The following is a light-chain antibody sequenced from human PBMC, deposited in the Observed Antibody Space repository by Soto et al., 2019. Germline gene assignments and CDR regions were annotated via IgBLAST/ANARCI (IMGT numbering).Light chain of an antibody. CDR3: QQDYSTLLT. Sequence: DIQMTQSPSSLSASVGDRVTITCRASQSISSYLNWYQQKPGKAPKLLIYAASSLQSGVPSRFSGSGSGTDFTLTISSLQPEDFETYLCQQDYSTLLTFGGGTKVEIK. V-gene: IGKV1-39*01. CDR1: QSISSY. CDR2: AAS. J-gene: IGKJ4*01.